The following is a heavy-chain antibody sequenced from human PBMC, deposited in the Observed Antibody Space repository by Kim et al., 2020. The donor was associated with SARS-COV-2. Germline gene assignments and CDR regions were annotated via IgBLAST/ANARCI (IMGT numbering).Heavy chain of an antibody. V-gene: IGHV3-30*04. J-gene: IGHJ4*02. CDR2: ISYDGSNK. Sequence: GGSLRLSCAASGFTFSSYAMHWVRQAPGKGLEWVAVISYDGSNKYYADSVKGRFTISRDNSKNTLYLQMNSLRAEDTAVYYCAPTSGPLDYWGQGTLVTVSS. CDR1: GFTFSSYA. CDR3: APTSGPLDY. D-gene: IGHD6-19*01.